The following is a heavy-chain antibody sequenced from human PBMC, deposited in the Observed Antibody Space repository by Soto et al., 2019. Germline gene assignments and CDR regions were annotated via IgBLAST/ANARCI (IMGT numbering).Heavy chain of an antibody. V-gene: IGHV1-3*04. CDR2: INTGNGYT. Sequence: QVQRLQSEAEAKKPGASVKVSCEASGYTFTSYTILWVRQAPGQRLEWMGWINTGNGYTQYSQKFQARVTITRDTSARTSYMQLSILRSEDTAVYYCARDRGGYCLGGRCSEAWYAPRGQGTLVTVSS. J-gene: IGHJ5*02. CDR3: ARDRGGYCLGGRCSEAWYAP. CDR1: GYTFTSYT. D-gene: IGHD2-15*01.